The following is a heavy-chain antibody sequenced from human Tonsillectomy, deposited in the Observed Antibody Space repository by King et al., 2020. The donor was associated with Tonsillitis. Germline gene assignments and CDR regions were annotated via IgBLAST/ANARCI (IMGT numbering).Heavy chain of an antibody. Sequence: VQLVESGGGVVQPGRSLRLSCAASGFTFSSYGIHWVRLAPGKGLEWVSVIWYDGSNKYYADSVKGRFTISRDNSKNTLYLQMNSLRAEDTAVYYCARTPGNHSTPGGWFDPWGQGTLVTVSS. CDR2: IWYDGSNK. J-gene: IGHJ5*02. V-gene: IGHV3-33*01. D-gene: IGHD2-15*01. CDR3: ARTPGNHSTPGGWFDP. CDR1: GFTFSSYG.